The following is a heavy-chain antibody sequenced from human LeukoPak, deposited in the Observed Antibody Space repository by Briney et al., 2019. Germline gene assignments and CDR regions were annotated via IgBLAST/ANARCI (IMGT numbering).Heavy chain of an antibody. CDR3: AKGGFVTLTYYYYYMDV. CDR2: ISGSGGST. J-gene: IGHJ6*03. Sequence: PGGSLRLSCAASGFTFSSYAMSWVRQAPGKGLEWVSAISGSGGSTYYADSVKGRFTISRGNSKNTLYLQMNSLRAEDTAVYYCAKGGFVTLTYYYYYMDVWGKGTTVTVSS. D-gene: IGHD4-23*01. V-gene: IGHV3-23*01. CDR1: GFTFSSYA.